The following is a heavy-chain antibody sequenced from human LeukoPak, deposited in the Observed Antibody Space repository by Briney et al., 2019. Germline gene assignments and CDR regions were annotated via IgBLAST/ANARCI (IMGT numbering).Heavy chain of an antibody. D-gene: IGHD6-13*01. Sequence: ASVKVSCKASGYTFTSYYMHWVRQAPGQGLEWMGIINPSGGSTSYAQKFQGRVTMTRDTSTSTVYMELSILRSEDTAVYYCARDPIAAAGTLELDYWGQGTLVTVSS. CDR1: GYTFTSYY. V-gene: IGHV1-46*01. CDR2: INPSGGST. J-gene: IGHJ4*02. CDR3: ARDPIAAAGTLELDY.